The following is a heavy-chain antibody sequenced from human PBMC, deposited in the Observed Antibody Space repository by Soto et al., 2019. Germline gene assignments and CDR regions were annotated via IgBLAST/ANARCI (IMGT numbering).Heavy chain of an antibody. D-gene: IGHD2-15*01. Sequence: PSETLSLTCTVSGGSISSGGYYWSWIRQHPGKGLEWIGYIYYSGSTYYNPSLKSRVTISVDTSKNQFSLKLSSVTAADTAVYYCARGPELLRAFDYWGQGTLVTVSS. CDR2: IYYSGST. V-gene: IGHV4-31*03. CDR3: ARGPELLRAFDY. CDR1: GGSISSGGYY. J-gene: IGHJ4*02.